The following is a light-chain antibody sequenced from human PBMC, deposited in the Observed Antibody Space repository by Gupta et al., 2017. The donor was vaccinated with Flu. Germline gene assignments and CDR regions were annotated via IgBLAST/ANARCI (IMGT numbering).Light chain of an antibody. CDR1: QSITTY. CDR3: QQSDSTPYT. J-gene: IGKJ2*01. Sequence: PSSLSASVGDRVTITCRASQSITTYLNWYQQKPGKAPDLLIYAASSLQSGVPSRFSGSGSGTDFTLSISRLQPEDFATYFCQQSDSTPYTFGQGTKLEIK. V-gene: IGKV1-39*01. CDR2: AAS.